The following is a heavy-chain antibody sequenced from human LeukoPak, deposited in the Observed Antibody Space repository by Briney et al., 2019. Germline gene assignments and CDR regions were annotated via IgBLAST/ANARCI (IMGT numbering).Heavy chain of an antibody. V-gene: IGHV3-64*02. CDR2: INSNGGST. CDR1: GFSFSNYA. D-gene: IGHD6-13*01. J-gene: IGHJ6*03. CDR3: AREGMYSSSPYVGYYMDV. Sequence: GGSLRLSCAASGFSFSNYAMHWVRQAPGKGPEYVSAINSNGGSTYYADSVKGRSTISRDNAKNTLYLQMDSLRPEDIGVYYCAREGMYSSSPYVGYYMDVWGKGAAVTVSS.